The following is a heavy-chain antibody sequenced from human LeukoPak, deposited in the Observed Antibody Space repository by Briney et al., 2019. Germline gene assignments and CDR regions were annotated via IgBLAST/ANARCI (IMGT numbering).Heavy chain of an antibody. CDR2: IKRKTDGGTT. CDR1: GFPFGKAW. CDR3: ATGDYGAFDI. J-gene: IGHJ3*02. Sequence: GGSLRLSCAASGFPFGKAWMSWVRQAPGKGLEWVGLIKRKTDGGTTDYAAPMKGRFTISRDDSKNTLYLQVNSLKTEDTAVYYCATGDYGAFDIWGQGTMVTVSS. V-gene: IGHV3-15*01. D-gene: IGHD4-17*01.